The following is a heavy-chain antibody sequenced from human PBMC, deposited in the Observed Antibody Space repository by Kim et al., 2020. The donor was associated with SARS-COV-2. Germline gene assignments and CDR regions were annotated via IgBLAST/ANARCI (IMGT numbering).Heavy chain of an antibody. CDR3: ASREGDGYKGY. CDR2: I. J-gene: IGHJ4*02. V-gene: IGHV3-21*01. Sequence: IYYADSVKGRFTISRDNAKNSLYLQMNSLRAEDTAVYYCASREGDGYKGYWGQGTLVTVSS. D-gene: IGHD5-12*01.